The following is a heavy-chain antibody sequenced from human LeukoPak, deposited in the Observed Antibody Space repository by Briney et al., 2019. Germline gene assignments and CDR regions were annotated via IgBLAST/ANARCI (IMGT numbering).Heavy chain of an antibody. CDR2: IKSKTDGGTT. Sequence: GGSLRLSCAASGFTFSNAWMNWVRQAPGKGLEWVGRIKSKTDGGTTDYAAPVKGRFTISRDDSKNTLYLQVNSLKTEDTAVYYCTTEFQSYDSSGYYYLGYAFDIWGQGTMVTVSS. V-gene: IGHV3-15*07. D-gene: IGHD3-22*01. CDR3: TTEFQSYDSSGYYYLGYAFDI. J-gene: IGHJ3*02. CDR1: GFTFSNAW.